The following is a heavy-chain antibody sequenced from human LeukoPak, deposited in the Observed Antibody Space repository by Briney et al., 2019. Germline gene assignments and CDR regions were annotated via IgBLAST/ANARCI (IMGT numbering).Heavy chain of an antibody. CDR2: IYYSGST. J-gene: IGHJ4*02. CDR1: GGSISSYY. D-gene: IGHD1-7*01. Sequence: SETLSLTCTVSGGSISSYYWSWIRQPPGKGLEWIGYIYYSGSTNYNPSLKSRVTISVDTSKNQFSLKLSSVTDADTAVYYCAREDWNYGFDYWGQGTLVTVSS. CDR3: AREDWNYGFDY. V-gene: IGHV4-59*01.